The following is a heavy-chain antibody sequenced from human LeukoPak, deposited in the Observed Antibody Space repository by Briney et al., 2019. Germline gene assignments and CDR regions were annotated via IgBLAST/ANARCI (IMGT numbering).Heavy chain of an antibody. CDR1: GYTFTSYD. J-gene: IGHJ4*02. D-gene: IGHD3-9*01. Sequence: GASVKVSCKASGYTFTSYDINWVRQATGQGLEWMGWMNPNSGNTGYARKFQGRVTMTRNTSISTAYMELSSLRSEDTAVYYCARSVRDILTGYYADYWGQGTLVTVSS. CDR2: MNPNSGNT. V-gene: IGHV1-8*01. CDR3: ARSVRDILTGYYADY.